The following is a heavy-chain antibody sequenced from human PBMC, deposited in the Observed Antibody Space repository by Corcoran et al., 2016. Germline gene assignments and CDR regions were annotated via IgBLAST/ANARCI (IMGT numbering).Heavy chain of an antibody. Sequence: EVQLVQSGGGLVQPGGSLRLSCAASGFTFSNTWMSWVRQAPGKGLEWVANIKEDGSDKNYVESVKGRFTISRDNAKNSLNLQMNNLKADVSAVYYWAKNGGNLDNWGQEALVTVSS. D-gene: IGHD3-16*01. CDR2: IKEDGSDK. CDR1: GFTFSNTW. V-gene: IGHV3-7*03. CDR3: AKNGGNLDN. J-gene: IGHJ4*02.